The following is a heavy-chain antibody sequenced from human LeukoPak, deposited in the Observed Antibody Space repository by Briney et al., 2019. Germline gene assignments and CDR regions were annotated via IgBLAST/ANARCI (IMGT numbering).Heavy chain of an antibody. Sequence: SETLSLTCAVFGGSFSGYYWNWIRQPPGKGLEWIGQINPSRNTNYNTSLKSRVTISVDTSKNQFSLKLSSVTAADTAVYYCARRYAFWRGYHPPLDYWGPGTMVTVSS. J-gene: IGHJ4*02. CDR3: ARRYAFWRGYHPPLDY. V-gene: IGHV4-34*01. CDR2: INPSRNT. CDR1: GGSFSGYY. D-gene: IGHD3-3*01.